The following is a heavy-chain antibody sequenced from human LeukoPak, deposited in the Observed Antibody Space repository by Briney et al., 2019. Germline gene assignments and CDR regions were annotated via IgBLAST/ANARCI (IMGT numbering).Heavy chain of an antibody. V-gene: IGHV3-53*05. J-gene: IGHJ6*03. CDR2: IYSGGGT. CDR3: AKDRGMAHYYYYYMDV. D-gene: IGHD5-24*01. CDR1: GFTVSSNY. Sequence: PGGSLRLSCAVSGFTVSSNYMSWVRQAPGKGLEWVSLIYSGGGTYYADSVRGRFTISRDNSKNTLYLQMSSLRAEDTAVYYCAKDRGMAHYYYYYMDVWGKGTTVTISS.